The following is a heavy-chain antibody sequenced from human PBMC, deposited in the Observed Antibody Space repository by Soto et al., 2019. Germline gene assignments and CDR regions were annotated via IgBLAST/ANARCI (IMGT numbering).Heavy chain of an antibody. CDR3: AKDISYGPQDSSGYYYYGMDV. Sequence: GGSLRLSCAASGFTFDDYAMHWVRQAPGKGLEWVSGISWNSGSIGYADSVKGRFTISRDNAKNSLYLQMNSLRAEDTALYYCAKDISYGPQDSSGYYYYGMDVWGQGTTVTVSS. J-gene: IGHJ6*02. CDR2: ISWNSGSI. V-gene: IGHV3-9*01. CDR1: GFTFDDYA. D-gene: IGHD3-22*01.